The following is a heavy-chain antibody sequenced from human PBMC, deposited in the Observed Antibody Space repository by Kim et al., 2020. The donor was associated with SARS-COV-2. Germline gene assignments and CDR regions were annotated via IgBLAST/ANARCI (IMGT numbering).Heavy chain of an antibody. V-gene: IGHV3-21*01. D-gene: IGHD3-16*01. Sequence: GGSLRLSCAASGFTLSSNGMNWVRQAPGKGLEWVSSVSSSSGYIYYGDSVKGRFTISRDNPKNSLYLQMNSLRAEDTAVYYCARGLGYYQHNSHKGYGMDVWGQGAAVTVAS. J-gene: IGHJ6*02. CDR2: VSSSSGYI. CDR1: GFTLSSNG. CDR3: ARGLGYYQHNSHKGYGMDV.